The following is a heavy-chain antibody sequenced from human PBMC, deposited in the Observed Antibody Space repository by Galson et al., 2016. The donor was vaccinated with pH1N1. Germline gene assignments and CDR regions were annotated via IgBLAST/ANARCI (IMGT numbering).Heavy chain of an antibody. CDR1: GYTFTNYG. Sequence: SVKVSCKASGYTFTNYGISWVRQAPGQGLEWMGWISAYDGHTNYVQKFQGRVTMTTDTSTSTAYMEVRSLRFDDTAVYCCARDEGYYSRWGQGSLVTVSS. J-gene: IGHJ1*01. D-gene: IGHD3-3*01. CDR3: ARDEGYYSR. V-gene: IGHV1-18*01. CDR2: ISAYDGHT.